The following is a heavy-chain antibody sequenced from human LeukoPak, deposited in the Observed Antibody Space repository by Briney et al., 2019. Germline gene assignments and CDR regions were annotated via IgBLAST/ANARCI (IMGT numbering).Heavy chain of an antibody. J-gene: IGHJ4*02. CDR3: ARDRVTTGESFDY. Sequence: ASVKVSCKASGGTFSSYAISWVRQAPGQGLEWMGGIIPTFGTANYAQKFQGRVTITADESTSTAYMELSSLRSEDTAVYYCARDRVTTGESFDYWGQGTLVTVSS. D-gene: IGHD4-11*01. CDR2: IIPTFGTA. CDR1: GGTFSSYA. V-gene: IGHV1-69*13.